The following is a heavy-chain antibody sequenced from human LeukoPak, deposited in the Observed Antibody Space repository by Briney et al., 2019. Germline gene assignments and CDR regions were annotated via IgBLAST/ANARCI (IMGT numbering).Heavy chain of an antibody. CDR3: AKDIRSSGWPLFDY. Sequence: WGSLRLSCAASGFTFSSYAMHWVRQAPGKGLEWVAVISYDGSNKYYADSVKGRFTISRDNSKNTLYLQMNSLRAEDTAVYYCAKDIRSSGWPLFDYWGQGTLVTVSS. CDR1: GFTFSSYA. D-gene: IGHD6-19*01. V-gene: IGHV3-30-3*01. CDR2: ISYDGSNK. J-gene: IGHJ4*02.